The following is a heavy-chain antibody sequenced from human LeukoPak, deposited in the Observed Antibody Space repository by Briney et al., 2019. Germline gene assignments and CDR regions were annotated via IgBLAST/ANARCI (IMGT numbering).Heavy chain of an antibody. J-gene: IGHJ4*02. V-gene: IGHV3-7*01. Sequence: GGSLRLSCAASGFSFSSYWMSWVRQAPGKGLEWVANTKQDGSEKYYVDSVKGRFTISRDNAKNSLYLQMNTLRAEDTAVYYCARGFRGWYAEGFDYWGQGALVTVSS. CDR1: GFSFSSYW. CDR3: ARGFRGWYAEGFDY. D-gene: IGHD6-19*01. CDR2: TKQDGSEK.